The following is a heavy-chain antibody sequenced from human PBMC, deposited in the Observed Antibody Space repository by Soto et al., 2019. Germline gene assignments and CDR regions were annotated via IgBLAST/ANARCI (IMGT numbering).Heavy chain of an antibody. CDR3: ARGYGDYESGYFDY. D-gene: IGHD4-17*01. CDR2: IYYSGST. CDR1: GGSISSYY. J-gene: IGHJ4*02. V-gene: IGHV4-59*01. Sequence: PSETLSLTCTVSGGSISSYYWSWIRQPPGKGLEWIGYIYYSGSTNYNPSLKSRVTISVDTSKNQFSLKLSSVTAADTAVYYCARGYGDYESGYFDYWGQGTLVTVSS.